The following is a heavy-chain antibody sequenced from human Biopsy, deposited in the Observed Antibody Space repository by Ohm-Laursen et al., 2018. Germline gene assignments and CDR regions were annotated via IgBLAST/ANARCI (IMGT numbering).Heavy chain of an antibody. CDR1: GYTFTSYG. CDR2: ISTYNGDT. Sequence: GSSVKVSCKASGYTFTSYGINWVRQAPGQGLEWMGWISTYNGDTNYAQRLQGRVTMTTDTSTSTAYMELRGLRSDDTAVYYCARDDYHYDLDVWGQGTTVTVSS. J-gene: IGHJ6*02. CDR3: ARDDYHYDLDV. V-gene: IGHV1-18*01.